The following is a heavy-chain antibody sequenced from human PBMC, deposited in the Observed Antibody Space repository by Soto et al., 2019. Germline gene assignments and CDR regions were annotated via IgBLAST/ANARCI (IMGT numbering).Heavy chain of an antibody. V-gene: IGHV3-23*01. CDR3: AKSQDKVVVAAIYY. Sequence: EVQLLESGGGLVQPGGSLRLSCAASGFTFSSYAMSWVRQAPGKGLEWVSAISGSGGSTYYADSVKGRFTISRDNSKNTLYLQMSSLRAEDTAVYYCAKSQDKVVVAAIYYWGQGTLVTVSS. J-gene: IGHJ4*02. CDR1: GFTFSSYA. CDR2: ISGSGGST. D-gene: IGHD2-15*01.